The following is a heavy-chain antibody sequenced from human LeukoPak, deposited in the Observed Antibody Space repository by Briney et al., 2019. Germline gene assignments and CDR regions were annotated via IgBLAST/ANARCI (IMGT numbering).Heavy chain of an antibody. V-gene: IGHV3-7*01. CDR3: ARDQGYCSSTSCYVCNDY. CDR1: GFTFSSYG. CDR2: IKQDGSEK. D-gene: IGHD2-2*01. J-gene: IGHJ4*02. Sequence: PGGSLRLSCAASGFTFSSYGMSWVRQAPGKGLEWVANIKQDGSEKYYVDSVKGRFTISRDNAKNSLYLQMNSLRAEDTAVYYCARDQGYCSSTSCYVCNDYWGQGTLVTVSS.